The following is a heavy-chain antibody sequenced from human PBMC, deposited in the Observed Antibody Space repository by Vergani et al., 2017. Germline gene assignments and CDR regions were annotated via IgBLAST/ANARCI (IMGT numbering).Heavy chain of an antibody. CDR3: ARGDYGILTGYRY. CDR2: IIPSGGHT. D-gene: IGHD3-9*01. CDR1: GYTFSNYY. J-gene: IGHJ4*02. V-gene: IGHV1-46*03. Sequence: QVQVVQSGAEVKKSGASVKVSCKTSGYTFSNYYMHWVRQAPGQGLEWMGIIIPSGGHTNYAQKFQGRVTMTRVTSTSTVYMELSSLRSEDTAIYYCARGDYGILTGYRYWGQGTLVTVSA.